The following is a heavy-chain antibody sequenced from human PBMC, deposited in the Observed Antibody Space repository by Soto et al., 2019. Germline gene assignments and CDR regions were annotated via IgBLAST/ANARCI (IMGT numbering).Heavy chain of an antibody. D-gene: IGHD3-10*01. CDR2: INAGNGNT. J-gene: IGHJ6*03. CDR3: ARDRYGSGSYSGYYYYYMDV. Sequence: GASVKVSCKASGYTFTSYAMHWVRQAPGQRPEWMGWINAGNGNTKYSQKFQGRVTITRDTSASTAYMELSSLRSEDTAVYYCARDRYGSGSYSGYYYYYMDVWGKGTTVTVSS. V-gene: IGHV1-3*01. CDR1: GYTFTSYA.